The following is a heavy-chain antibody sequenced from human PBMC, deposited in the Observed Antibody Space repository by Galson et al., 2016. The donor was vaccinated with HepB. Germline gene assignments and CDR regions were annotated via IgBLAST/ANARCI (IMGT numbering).Heavy chain of an antibody. CDR1: GYTFIGYA. J-gene: IGHJ6*02. V-gene: IGHV1-3*01. Sequence: SVKVSCKASGYTFIGYAMHWVRQAPGQRLEWMGWINVGDGNTKYSQKFQGRVTFTRDKSAGTAYMELSSLTSEDTAVYYCARVGRINYEMDVWGQGTTVTVSS. D-gene: IGHD1-26*01. CDR2: INVGDGNT. CDR3: ARVGRINYEMDV.